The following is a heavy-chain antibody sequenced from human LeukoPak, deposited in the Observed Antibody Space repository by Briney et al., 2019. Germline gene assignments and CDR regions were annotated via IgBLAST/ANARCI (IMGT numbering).Heavy chain of an antibody. CDR3: ARDLDKYIVGAPRDY. Sequence: ASVKVSCKASGYTFTSYGISWVRQAPGEGLEWMGWISAYNGNTNYAQRLQGRVTMTTDTSTSTAYMELRSLRSDDTAVYYCARDLDKYIVGAPRDYWGQGTLVTVSS. J-gene: IGHJ4*02. CDR1: GYTFTSYG. CDR2: ISAYNGNT. D-gene: IGHD1-26*01. V-gene: IGHV1-18*01.